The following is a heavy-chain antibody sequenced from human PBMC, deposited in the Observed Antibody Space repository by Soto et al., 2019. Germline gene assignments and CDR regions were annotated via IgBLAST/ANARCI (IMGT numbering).Heavy chain of an antibody. D-gene: IGHD1-1*01. V-gene: IGHV3-33*01. CDR2: IGHTGVNS. Sequence: QLQLVESGGGVIQPGRSLRLSCAASGFSFSSHGMHWVSQAPGQGLEWVAVIGHTGVNSFYSDSVKGPFTISRDNSNKMLYLQMNSLRFEDTALYYSARDVLNDDNGLEEWGQGTLVTVTS. CDR3: ARDVLNDDNGLEE. CDR1: GFSFSSHG. J-gene: IGHJ4*02.